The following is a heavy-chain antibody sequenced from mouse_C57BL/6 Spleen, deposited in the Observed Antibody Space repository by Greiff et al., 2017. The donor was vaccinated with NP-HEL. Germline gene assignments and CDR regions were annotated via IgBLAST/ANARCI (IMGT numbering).Heavy chain of an antibody. CDR2: IRNKANGYTT. J-gene: IGHJ2*01. CDR3: ARSSFITTVVGYFDY. D-gene: IGHD1-1*01. Sequence: EVQLQESGGGLVQPGGSLSLSCAASGFTFTDYYMSWVRQPPGKALEWLGFIRNKANGYTTEYSASVKGRFTISRDNSQSILYLQMNALRAEDSATYYCARSSFITTVVGYFDYWGQGTTLTVSS. CDR1: GFTFTDYY. V-gene: IGHV7-3*01.